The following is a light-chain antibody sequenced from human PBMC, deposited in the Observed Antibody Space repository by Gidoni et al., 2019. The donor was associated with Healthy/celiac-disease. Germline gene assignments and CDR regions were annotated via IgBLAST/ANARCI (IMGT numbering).Light chain of an antibody. J-gene: IGKJ1*01. CDR1: QSITSY. V-gene: IGKV1-39*01. CDR3: QQSYSTPWT. CDR2: AAS. Sequence: DIQMTQSPSSLSASVGDSVTITCRASQSITSYLNWYQQKPGKAPKLLIYAASSLQSGVPSRFSGSGSGTDFTLSISSLQPEDCVTYYCQQSYSTPWTFGQGTKVEIK.